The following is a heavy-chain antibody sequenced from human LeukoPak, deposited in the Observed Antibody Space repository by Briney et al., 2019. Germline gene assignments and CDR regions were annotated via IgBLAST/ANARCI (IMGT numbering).Heavy chain of an antibody. J-gene: IGHJ3*02. Sequence: PGGSLRLSCAASGFTFASFAMNWVRQDPGKGLEWVSAISASGANAYYTEFVKGRFTISSDNSKNTLPMQMNSLKAENTAVYYSANTPRSVTASTAFDIWRQGTMVTVCS. D-gene: IGHD2-21*02. V-gene: IGHV3-23*01. CDR2: ISASGANA. CDR1: GFTFASFA. CDR3: ANTPRSVTASTAFDI.